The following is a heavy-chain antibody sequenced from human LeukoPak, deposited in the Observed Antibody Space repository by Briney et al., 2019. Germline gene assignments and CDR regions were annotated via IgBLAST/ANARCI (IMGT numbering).Heavy chain of an antibody. CDR2: INHSGST. Sequence: PSETLSLTCAVYGGAFSVYYWSCIRQPPGKGLEWIGEINHSGSTNYNPSLKSLVTISVDTSKNQFSLKRSSVTAAATAVSYCARARRHTSGYYFPVYFDYWGQGTLVTVSS. CDR1: GGAFSVYY. V-gene: IGHV4-34*01. CDR3: ARARRHTSGYYFPVYFDY. D-gene: IGHD3-22*01. J-gene: IGHJ4*02.